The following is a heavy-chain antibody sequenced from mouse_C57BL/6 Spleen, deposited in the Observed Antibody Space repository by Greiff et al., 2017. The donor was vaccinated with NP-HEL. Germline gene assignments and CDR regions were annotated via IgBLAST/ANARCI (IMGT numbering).Heavy chain of an antibody. CDR1: GYTFTDYN. Sequence: EVQLQQSGPELVKPGASVKIPCKASGYTFTDYNMDWVKQSHGKSLEWIGDINPNNGGTIYNQKFKGKATLTVDKSSSTAYMELRSLTSEDTAVYYCARGYYGRSYGGYFDVWGTGTTVTVSS. J-gene: IGHJ1*03. D-gene: IGHD1-1*01. V-gene: IGHV1-18*01. CDR3: ARGYYGRSYGGYFDV. CDR2: INPNNGGT.